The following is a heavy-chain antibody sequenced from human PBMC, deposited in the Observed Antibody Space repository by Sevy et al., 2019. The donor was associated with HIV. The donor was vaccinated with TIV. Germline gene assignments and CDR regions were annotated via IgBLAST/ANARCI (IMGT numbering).Heavy chain of an antibody. CDR3: VGDIWPGYSRYGMVV. D-gene: IGHD3-9*01. J-gene: IGHJ6*02. V-gene: IGHV3-48*01. Sequence: GGSLRLSCAASGFTFSSYSMNWVRQAPGKGLEWVSYISSSSSTIYCADSVKGRFTISRDNAKNSLYLQMNSLSAEDTAVYYCVGDIWPGYSRYGMVVWGQGTTVTVSS. CDR2: ISSSSSTI. CDR1: GFTFSSYS.